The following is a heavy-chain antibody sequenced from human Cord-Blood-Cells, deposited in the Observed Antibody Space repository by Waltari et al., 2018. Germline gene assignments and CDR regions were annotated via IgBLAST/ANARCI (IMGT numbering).Heavy chain of an antibody. V-gene: IGHV3-73*02. J-gene: IGHJ4*02. CDR3: TSVWGAAPY. CDR1: GFPFSGSA. Sequence: EVQLVESGGGLVQPGGSLKVSCAASGFPFSGSAMHWVRQASGKGLEWVGRIRSKANSYATAYAASVKGRFTISRDDSKNTAYLQMNSLKTEDTAVYYCTSVWGAAPYWGQGTLVTVSS. CDR2: IRSKANSYAT. D-gene: IGHD3-16*01.